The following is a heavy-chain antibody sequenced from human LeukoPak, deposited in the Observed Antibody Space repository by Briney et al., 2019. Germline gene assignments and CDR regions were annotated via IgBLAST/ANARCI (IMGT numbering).Heavy chain of an antibody. CDR3: AKDSYYDSSGYYSLGYHYYGMDV. D-gene: IGHD3-22*01. CDR1: GFTFSSYG. V-gene: IGHV3-30*18. Sequence: GGSLRLSCAASGFTFSSYGMHWVRQAPGKGLEWVAVISYDGSNKYYADSVKGRFTISRDNSKNTLYLQMNSLRAEDTAVYYCAKDSYYDSSGYYSLGYHYYGMDVWGQGTTVTVSS. J-gene: IGHJ6*02. CDR2: ISYDGSNK.